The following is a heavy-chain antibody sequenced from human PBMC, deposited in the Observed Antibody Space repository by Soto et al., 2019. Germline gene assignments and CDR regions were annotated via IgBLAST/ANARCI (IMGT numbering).Heavy chain of an antibody. CDR3: ARNHGFFSFHR. CDR2: IKEDGSAT. Sequence: EVQLVESGGGLVQPGGSLRLSCAASGFSFSDYWMDWVRQAPGKGLEWVANIKEDGSATYYVGSVKGRFTISRDNAKNSLYLQMNSLRVEATAVYYWARNHGFFSFHRWGQGTLVSVSS. D-gene: IGHD3-3*01. CDR1: GFSFSDYW. J-gene: IGHJ5*02. V-gene: IGHV3-7*01.